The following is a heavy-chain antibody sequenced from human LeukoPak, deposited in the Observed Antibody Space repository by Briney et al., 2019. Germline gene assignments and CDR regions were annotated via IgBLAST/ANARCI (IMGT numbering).Heavy chain of an antibody. CDR2: IGWNSGSI. D-gene: IGHD5-18*01. CDR1: GFTSDDYA. Sequence: GGSLRLSCAASGFTSDDYAMHWVRQAPGKGLEWVSGIGWNSGSIGYADSVKGRFTISRDNAKNSLYLQMNSLRAEDMALYYCAKGGRGYSYGLTPFDYWGQGTLVTVSS. J-gene: IGHJ4*02. CDR3: AKGGRGYSYGLTPFDY. V-gene: IGHV3-9*02.